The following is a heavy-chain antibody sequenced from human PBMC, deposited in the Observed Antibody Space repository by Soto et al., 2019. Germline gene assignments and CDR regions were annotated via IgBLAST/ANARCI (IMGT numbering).Heavy chain of an antibody. Sequence: VQLLESGGGLIQPGGSLRLSCAASGFTFSYGITCLGQPPGKGWGGVAYISNDSSNKFYEDSLKGRFTISRDNSKNTQFLQMNSLGAEDTAVYYCAKLVIGYCSGNTCDDYWGQGTLVAVSS. CDR2: ISNDSSNK. CDR1: GFTFSYG. CDR3: AKLVIGYCSGNTCDDY. J-gene: IGHJ4*02. V-gene: IGHV3-30*18. D-gene: IGHD2-15*01.